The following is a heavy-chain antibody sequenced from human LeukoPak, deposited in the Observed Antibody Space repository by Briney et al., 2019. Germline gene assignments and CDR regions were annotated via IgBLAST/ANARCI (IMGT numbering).Heavy chain of an antibody. V-gene: IGHV1-2*02. D-gene: IGHD6-19*01. Sequence: VASVKVSCKASGYAFTRHYMHWVRQAPGQGLEWMGWINPNSGGTNYAQKFQGRVTMTRDTSISTAYMELSRLRSDDTAVYYCAKAGSSSGWHSVGYWGQGTLVTVSS. J-gene: IGHJ4*02. CDR1: GYAFTRHY. CDR2: INPNSGGT. CDR3: AKAGSSSGWHSVGY.